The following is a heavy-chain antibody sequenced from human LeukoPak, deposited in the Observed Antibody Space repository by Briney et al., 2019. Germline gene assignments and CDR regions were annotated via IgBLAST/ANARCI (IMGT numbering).Heavy chain of an antibody. V-gene: IGHV3-21*01. CDR3: ASDESIHAFDI. J-gene: IGHJ3*02. Sequence: GGSLRLSCAASGFTFSSYSMNWVRQAPRKGLEWVSSISSSSSYIYYADSVKGRFTISRDNAKNSLYLQMNSLRAEDTAVYYCASDESIHAFDIWGQGTMVTVSS. D-gene: IGHD2/OR15-2a*01. CDR2: ISSSSSYI. CDR1: GFTFSSYS.